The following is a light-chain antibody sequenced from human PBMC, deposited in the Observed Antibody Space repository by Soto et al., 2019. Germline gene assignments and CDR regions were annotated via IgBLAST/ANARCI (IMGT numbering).Light chain of an antibody. J-gene: IGKJ2*01. CDR1: QSVSSSY. V-gene: IGKV3-20*01. CDR3: QQYGSSPPYT. CDR2: GAS. Sequence: EIVLTQSPGTLSLSPGERATLSCRASQSVSSSYLAWYQQKPGQAPRLLIYGASSRATGIPDRFSGSVSGTDFALTISRLEPEDFAVYYCQQYGSSPPYTFGRGTKVEIK.